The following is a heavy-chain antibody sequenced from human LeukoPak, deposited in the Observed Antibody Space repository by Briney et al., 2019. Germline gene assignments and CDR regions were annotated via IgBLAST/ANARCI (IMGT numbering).Heavy chain of an antibody. CDR1: GFAFSRYW. Sequence: GGSLRLSCAASGFAFSRYWMNWVRQAPGKGLEWVANIKHDGSEEYYVDSVKGRFSISRDNAKNSLFLQMSSLRAEDTAVYYCARALGMVGIAVAWGQGTLVTVSS. CDR3: ARALGMVGIAVA. J-gene: IGHJ4*02. CDR2: IKHDGSEE. D-gene: IGHD6-19*01. V-gene: IGHV3-7*01.